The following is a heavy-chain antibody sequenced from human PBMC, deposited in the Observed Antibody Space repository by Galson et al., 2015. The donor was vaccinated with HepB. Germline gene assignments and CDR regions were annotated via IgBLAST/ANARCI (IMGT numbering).Heavy chain of an antibody. J-gene: IGHJ5*02. Sequence: SLRPSCAASGFTFSTYTLHWVRQAPGKGLEWVAVISYDGINKYYADSVSGRFSISRDNSNNTLYLQMNSLRGDDTGVYYCARDRLEYQLLSWLDRWGQGALVTVSS. D-gene: IGHD3-3*01. CDR3: ARDRLEYQLLSWLDR. V-gene: IGHV3-30*04. CDR2: ISYDGINK. CDR1: GFTFSTYT.